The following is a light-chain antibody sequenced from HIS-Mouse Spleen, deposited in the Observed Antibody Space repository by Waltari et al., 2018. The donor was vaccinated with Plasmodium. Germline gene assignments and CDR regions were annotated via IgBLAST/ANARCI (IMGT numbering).Light chain of an antibody. CDR2: AAS. Sequence: DIQMTQSPSSLSASVGDRVTITCRASQSIRSYLNWYQQKPGKAPKLLIYAASSLQSGVPSRFSGSGSGTDFTLTISSLQPEDFATYYCQQSYSTFGQGTKVEIK. V-gene: IGKV1-39*01. J-gene: IGKJ1*01. CDR1: QSIRSY. CDR3: QQSYST.